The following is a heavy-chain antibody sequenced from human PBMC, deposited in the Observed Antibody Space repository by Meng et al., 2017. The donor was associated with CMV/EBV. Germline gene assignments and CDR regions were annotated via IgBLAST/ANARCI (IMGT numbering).Heavy chain of an antibody. D-gene: IGHD1-26*01. Sequence: GESLKISCAASGFTFSSHWMSWVRQAPGKGLEWVANIKQDGSEKYYVDSVKGRFTISRDNAKNSLYLQMNSLRAEDTAVYYCAREFRNGSYLRHWYFDLWGRGTLVTVSS. CDR3: AREFRNGSYLRHWYFDL. CDR1: GFTFSSHW. V-gene: IGHV3-7*03. J-gene: IGHJ2*01. CDR2: IKQDGSEK.